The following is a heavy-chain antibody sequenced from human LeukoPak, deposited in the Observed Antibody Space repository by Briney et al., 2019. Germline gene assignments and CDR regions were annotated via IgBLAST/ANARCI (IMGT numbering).Heavy chain of an antibody. CDR3: ARAGIVVVVAAQGDVFDI. CDR2: ISAYHGNA. CDR1: GYTFTSSG. D-gene: IGHD2-15*01. J-gene: IGHJ3*02. Sequence: GASVKVSCKTSGYTFTSSGVSWVRQAPGQGLEWMGWISAYHGNANYAQKFTGRVTMTTDTSTSTAYMELRSLRSDDTAVYYCARAGIVVVVAAQGDVFDIWGQGTMVTVSS. V-gene: IGHV1-18*01.